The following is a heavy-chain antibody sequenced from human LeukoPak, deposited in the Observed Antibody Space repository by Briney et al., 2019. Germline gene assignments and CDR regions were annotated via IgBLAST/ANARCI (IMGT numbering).Heavy chain of an antibody. CDR2: IKEDGSEK. D-gene: IGHD6-13*01. Sequence: PGGSLRLSCAASGFIFTNYWMSWVRQAPGKGLEWVANIKEDGSEKYYVDSAKGRFTISRDNADNSLYLHMNSLRADDTGVYYCARVEDRSSSFDYWGQGTLVTVSS. V-gene: IGHV3-7*01. CDR1: GFIFTNYW. CDR3: ARVEDRSSSFDY. J-gene: IGHJ4*02.